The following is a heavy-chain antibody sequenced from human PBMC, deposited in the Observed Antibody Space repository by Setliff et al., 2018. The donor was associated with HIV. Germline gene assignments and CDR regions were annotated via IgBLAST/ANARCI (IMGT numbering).Heavy chain of an antibody. D-gene: IGHD4-17*01. V-gene: IGHV3-7*02. CDR3: VKARVDGDYYYYYYMDV. CDR1: GFTFSSYW. Sequence: PGGSLRLSCAASGFTFSSYWMNWVRQAPGKGLGWVASINQDGSEKYNVDSVKGRFTISRDNSKNTLYLQMSSLRAEDTAVYYCVKARVDGDYYYYYYMDVWGKGTTVTVSS. J-gene: IGHJ6*03. CDR2: INQDGSEK.